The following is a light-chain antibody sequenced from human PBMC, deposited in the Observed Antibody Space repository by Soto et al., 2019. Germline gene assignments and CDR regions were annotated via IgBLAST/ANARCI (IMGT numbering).Light chain of an antibody. J-gene: IGKJ1*01. V-gene: IGKV2-30*02. CDR1: QRLIHSDGSTY. CDR3: VQGNHWPWT. Sequence: DVVMTQSPLSLPVTLGQPASISCTSSQRLIHSDGSTYLSWFQQRPGQSPRRLIYEVSDRDSGVPDTFIGSGLGTYITLNTSRVEAEDVGVYYDVQGNHWPWTFGQGTEVEIK. CDR2: EVS.